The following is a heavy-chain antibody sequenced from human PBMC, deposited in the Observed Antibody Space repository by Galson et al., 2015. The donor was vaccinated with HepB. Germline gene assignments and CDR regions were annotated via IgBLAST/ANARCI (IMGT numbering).Heavy chain of an antibody. V-gene: IGHV1-3*01. CDR2: INAGKGDT. CDR1: GYTFTTYA. D-gene: IGHD6-19*01. Sequence: SVKASCKASGYTFTTYAMHWVRQAPGQSLEWMGWINAGKGDTKYSQKFQDRVTFTLDTSASTTYMELSSLTSEDTAVYYCARDQVLSRGWFGCFDPWGQGTLVTLSS. CDR3: ARDQVLSRGWFGCFDP. J-gene: IGHJ5*02.